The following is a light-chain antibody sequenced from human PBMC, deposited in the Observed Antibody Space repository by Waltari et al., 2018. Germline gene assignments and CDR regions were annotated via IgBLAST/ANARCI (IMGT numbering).Light chain of an antibody. V-gene: IGLV2-18*02. CDR3: DSYAGDNTVI. CDR1: SSDIGSYNR. CDR2: EVT. J-gene: IGLJ2*01. Sequence: QSALTQPPSVSGSPGQSVTISCTGTSSDIGSYNRVSWYQQSPGTAPKLIIYEVTVRPSGVPDRFSGSKSGNTASLTISGLQAEDEADYYCDSYAGDNTVIFGGGTRLTVL.